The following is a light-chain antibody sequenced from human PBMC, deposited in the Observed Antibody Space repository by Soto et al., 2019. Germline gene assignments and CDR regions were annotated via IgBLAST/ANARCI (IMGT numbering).Light chain of an antibody. CDR2: GAS. Sequence: EIILTQSPDTLSLSPGERATLSCMAGQTGGMNXLAWGQQRPGQAPRLLIYGASTRAAGIPDRFSGSGSGTDFTLTITRLEPEDSAVYFCQQYTGPPTTFGQGTRLEIK. J-gene: IGKJ5*01. CDR1: QTGGMNX. CDR3: QQYTGPPTT. V-gene: IGKV3-20*01.